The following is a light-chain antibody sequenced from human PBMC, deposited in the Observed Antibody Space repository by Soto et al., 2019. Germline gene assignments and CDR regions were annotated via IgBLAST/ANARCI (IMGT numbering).Light chain of an antibody. CDR3: QTWGTGIVV. J-gene: IGLJ2*01. CDR2: LNSDGSH. V-gene: IGLV4-69*01. Sequence: QLVLPQSPSASASLGASVKLTCTLSSGHSSYAIAWHQQQPEKGPRYLMKLNSDGSHSQGDGIPDRFSCSSSWAERYLTISSLQSEDEADYYCQTWGTGIVVFGGGTKLT. CDR1: SGHSSYA.